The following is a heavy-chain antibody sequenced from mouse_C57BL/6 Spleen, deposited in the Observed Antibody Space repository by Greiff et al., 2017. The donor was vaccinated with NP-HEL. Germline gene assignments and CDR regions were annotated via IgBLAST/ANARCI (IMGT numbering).Heavy chain of an antibody. V-gene: IGHV1-82*01. CDR2: IYPGDGDT. D-gene: IGHD2-2*01. J-gene: IGHJ3*01. Sequence: VQLQQSGPELVKPGASVKISCKASGYAFSSSWMNWVKQRPGKGLEWIGRIYPGDGDTNYNGKFKGKATLTADKSSSTAYMQLSSLTSEDSAVYVCAGHYGNDGVAYWGQGTLVTVSA. CDR1: GYAFSSSW. CDR3: AGHYGNDGVAY.